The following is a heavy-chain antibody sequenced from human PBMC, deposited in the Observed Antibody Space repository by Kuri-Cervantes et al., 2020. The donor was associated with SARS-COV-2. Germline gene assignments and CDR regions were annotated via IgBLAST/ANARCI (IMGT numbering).Heavy chain of an antibody. D-gene: IGHD2-15*01. CDR3: ARSFRYCSGGSCYDYYYGMDV. CDR2: INSDGSTT. CDR1: GFTFSNYW. J-gene: IGHJ6*02. V-gene: IGHV3-74*01. Sequence: GESLKISCAASGFTFSNYWMYWVRQAPGKGLVWVSRINSDGSTTGYADSVKGRFTISRDNAKNTLFLQMNSLRAEDTSVYYCARSFRYCSGGSCYDYYYGMDVWGQGTTVTVSS.